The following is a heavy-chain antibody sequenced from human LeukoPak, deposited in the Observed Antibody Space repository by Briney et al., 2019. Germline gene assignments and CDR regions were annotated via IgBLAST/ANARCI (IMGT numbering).Heavy chain of an antibody. D-gene: IGHD6-13*01. V-gene: IGHV3-30*02. CDR1: GFTFSSYG. J-gene: IGHJ5*02. Sequence: GGSLRLSCAASGFTFSSYGMHWVRQAPGKGLEWVAFIRYDGSNKYYADSVKGRFTISRDNSKNTLYPQMNSLRAEDTAVYYCAKEGIAAASLNWFDPWGQGTLVTASS. CDR3: AKEGIAAASLNWFDP. CDR2: IRYDGSNK.